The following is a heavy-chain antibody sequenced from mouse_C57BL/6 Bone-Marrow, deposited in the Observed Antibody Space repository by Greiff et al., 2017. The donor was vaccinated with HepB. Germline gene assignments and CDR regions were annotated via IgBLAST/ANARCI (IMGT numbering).Heavy chain of an antibody. J-gene: IGHJ1*03. CDR2: IYPGDGDT. Sequence: VHLVESGAELVKPGASVKISCKASGYAFSSYWMNWVKQRPGKGLEWIGQIYPGDGDTNYNGKFKGKATLTADKSSSTAYMPLSSLTSEDSAVYFCARWGSSTYWYFDVWGTGTTVTVSS. CDR1: GYAFSSYW. V-gene: IGHV1-80*01. D-gene: IGHD1-1*01. CDR3: ARWGSSTYWYFDV.